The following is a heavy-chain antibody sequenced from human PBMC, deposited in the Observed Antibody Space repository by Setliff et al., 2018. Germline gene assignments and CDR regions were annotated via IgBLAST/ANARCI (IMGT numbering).Heavy chain of an antibody. Sequence: SVKVSCKASGGIFSTYSFSWVRQAPGQGLEWMGGIIPMFGTTNYAQSFQGRLTITADESTSTAYMELRSLRSDDTAVYYCARVELRRAAAGFNYFDPWGQGTPVTVSS. CDR1: GGIFSTYS. CDR2: IIPMFGTT. CDR3: ARVELRRAAAGFNYFDP. J-gene: IGHJ5*02. D-gene: IGHD6-13*01. V-gene: IGHV1-69*13.